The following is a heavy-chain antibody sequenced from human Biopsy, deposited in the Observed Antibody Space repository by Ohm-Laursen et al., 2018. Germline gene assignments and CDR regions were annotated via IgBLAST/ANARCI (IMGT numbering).Heavy chain of an antibody. CDR3: AGIVLGPTNDAFDI. CDR2: IYPGGGT. J-gene: IGHJ3*02. CDR1: GDSIRNCY. V-gene: IGHV4-4*07. D-gene: IGHD1-26*01. Sequence: SETLSLTCTVSGDSIRNCYWSWIRQAAGKGLEWIGRIYPGGGTIYNPSLKSRVTMSVDTSKNHFSLNLNSVTAADTAVYYCAGIVLGPTNDAFDIWGQGTMVTVSS.